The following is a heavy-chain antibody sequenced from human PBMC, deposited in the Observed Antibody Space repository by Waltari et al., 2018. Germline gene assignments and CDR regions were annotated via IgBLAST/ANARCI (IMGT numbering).Heavy chain of an antibody. V-gene: IGHV3-23*01. CDR2: ISGSGGST. J-gene: IGHJ3*02. CDR1: GFTFSSYA. Sequence: EVQLLESGGGLVQPGGSLRLSCAASGFTFSSYAMSWVRQAPGKGLEWVSAISGSGGSTYYADSVKGRFTISRDNSKNTLYLQMNSLRAEDTAVYYCAKDVPPGCSSTSCTLAFDIWGQGTMVTVSS. D-gene: IGHD2-2*01. CDR3: AKDVPPGCSSTSCTLAFDI.